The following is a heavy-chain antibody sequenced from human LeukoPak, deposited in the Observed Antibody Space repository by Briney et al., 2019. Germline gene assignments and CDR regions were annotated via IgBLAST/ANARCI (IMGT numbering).Heavy chain of an antibody. CDR1: GGTFSSYA. CDR3: ARDPPNYYDSSGYYSTAFDI. V-gene: IGHV1-69*06. Sequence: SVKVSCKASGGTFSSYAISWVRQAPGQGLEWMGGIIPIFGTANYAQKFQGRVTITADKSTSTAYMELSSLRPEDTAVYYCARDPPNYYDSSGYYSTAFDIWGQGTMVTVSS. CDR2: IIPIFGTA. D-gene: IGHD3-22*01. J-gene: IGHJ3*02.